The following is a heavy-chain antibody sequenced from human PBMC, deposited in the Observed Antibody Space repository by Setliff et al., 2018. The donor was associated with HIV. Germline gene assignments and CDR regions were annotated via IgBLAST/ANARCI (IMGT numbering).Heavy chain of an antibody. CDR3: ARDRDSFDS. Sequence: WIRQPPGKGLEWVANIKQDGGEKHYLESVKGRFTISRDNIHKSVYLQMNSLRVEDTAVYFCARDRDSFDSWGQGTLVTVSS. V-gene: IGHV3-7*03. J-gene: IGHJ4*02. D-gene: IGHD3-10*01. CDR2: IKQDGGEK.